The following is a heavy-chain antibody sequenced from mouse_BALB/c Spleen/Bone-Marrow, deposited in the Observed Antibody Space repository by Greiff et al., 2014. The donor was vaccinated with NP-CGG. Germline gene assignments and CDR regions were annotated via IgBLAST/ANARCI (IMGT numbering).Heavy chain of an antibody. Sequence: DVKLQESGAELVKPGASVKLSCTASGFNIKDTYLHWVKQRPEQGLDWIGRIDPAIFTKYDPKFQGKATITADTSSNTAYLHLSSLTSEDTAVYCCASYRYGWYFDVWGAGTTVTVSS. CDR1: GFNIKDTY. V-gene: IGHV14-3*02. D-gene: IGHD2-14*01. CDR2: IDPAIFT. CDR3: ASYRYGWYFDV. J-gene: IGHJ1*01.